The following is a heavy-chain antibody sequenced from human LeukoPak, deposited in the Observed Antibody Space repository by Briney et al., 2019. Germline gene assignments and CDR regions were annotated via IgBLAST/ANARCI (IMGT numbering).Heavy chain of an antibody. Sequence: GGSLRLSCAASGFTFSSYAMSWVRQAPGKGLEWVSAISGSGGSTYYADSVKGRFTISRDNSKNTLYPQMNSLRAEDTAVYYCAKDSGGNMVRGAVAINFDYWGQGTLVTVSS. CDR3: AKDSGGNMVRGAVAINFDY. V-gene: IGHV3-23*01. D-gene: IGHD3-10*01. J-gene: IGHJ4*02. CDR1: GFTFSSYA. CDR2: ISGSGGST.